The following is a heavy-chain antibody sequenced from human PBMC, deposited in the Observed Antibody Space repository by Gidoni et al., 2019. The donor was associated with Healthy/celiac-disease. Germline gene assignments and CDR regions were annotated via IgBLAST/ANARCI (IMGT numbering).Heavy chain of an antibody. CDR1: GFPFSSYA. CDR3: AKGIHPTQGYYYGMDV. Sequence: EVPLLESGGGLVQPGGSLRLSCAASGFPFSSYAMSWVRQAPGKGLEWVSAISGSGGSTYYADSVKGRFTISRDNSKNTLYLQMNSLRAEDTAVYYCAKGIHPTQGYYYGMDVWGQGTTVTVSS. V-gene: IGHV3-23*01. D-gene: IGHD1-1*01. J-gene: IGHJ6*02. CDR2: ISGSGGST.